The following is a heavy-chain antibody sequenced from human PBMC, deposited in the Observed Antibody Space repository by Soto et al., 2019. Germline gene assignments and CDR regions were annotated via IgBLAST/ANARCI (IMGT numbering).Heavy chain of an antibody. CDR2: IYPGDSDT. Sequence: GESLKISCKGSGYSFTSYWIGWVRQMPGKGLEWMGIIYPGDSDTRYSPSFQGQVTISADKSISTAYLQWSSLKASDTAMYYCARMKEQLVLGGNWFDPWGQGTLVTVSS. CDR3: ARMKEQLVLGGNWFDP. D-gene: IGHD6-6*01. CDR1: GYSFTSYW. V-gene: IGHV5-51*01. J-gene: IGHJ5*02.